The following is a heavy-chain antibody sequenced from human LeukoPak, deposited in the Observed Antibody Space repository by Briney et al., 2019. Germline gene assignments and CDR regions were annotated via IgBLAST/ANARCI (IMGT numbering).Heavy chain of an antibody. CDR2: IGGGGGST. D-gene: IGHD1-7*01. CDR1: RFTFNNYA. J-gene: IGHJ4*02. CDR3: ARGRGNWNYGIFDY. V-gene: IGHV3-23*01. Sequence: GGSLRLSCAASRFTFNNYAMSWVRQAPGKGLEWVSAIGGGGGSTYYADSVKGRFTISRDNSRNTLYLQMNSLRAEDTAVYYCARGRGNWNYGIFDYWGQGTLVTVSS.